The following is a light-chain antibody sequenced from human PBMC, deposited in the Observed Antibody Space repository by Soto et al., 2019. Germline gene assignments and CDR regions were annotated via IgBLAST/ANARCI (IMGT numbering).Light chain of an antibody. Sequence: DIQMTQSPSTLSASVGDRVTITCRASQSINRWLAWYQQKPGKAPKLLIYAASNLQGGVPSRFSGSGSGTDFALTISSLQPEDFATYYCQQSYNTLYTFGQGTKLDIK. CDR1: QSINRW. CDR3: QQSYNTLYT. CDR2: AAS. V-gene: IGKV1-39*01. J-gene: IGKJ2*01.